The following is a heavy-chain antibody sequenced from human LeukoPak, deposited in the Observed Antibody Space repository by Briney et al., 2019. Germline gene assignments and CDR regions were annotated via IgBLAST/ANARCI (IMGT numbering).Heavy chain of an antibody. CDR1: GFTFSSYA. CDR2: ISGSGGST. Sequence: GGSLRLSCAASGFTFSSYAMSWVRQAPGKGLEWVSAISGSGGSTYYADPVKGRFTISRDNSKNTLYLQMNSLRAEDTAVYYCAKDSRGYYDYVWGSYLRGWGQGTLVTVSS. CDR3: AKDSRGYYDYVWGSYLRG. J-gene: IGHJ4*02. V-gene: IGHV3-23*01. D-gene: IGHD3-16*02.